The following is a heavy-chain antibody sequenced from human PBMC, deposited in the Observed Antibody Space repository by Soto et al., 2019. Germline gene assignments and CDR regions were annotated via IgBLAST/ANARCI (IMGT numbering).Heavy chain of an antibody. J-gene: IGHJ6*03. Sequence: QVQLQESGPGLVKPSETLSLTCAVSGGSISISNWWSWVRQTPGKGLGWIGKIHHSGSTNYNPSLTSRVPISVDKSRNQSSLKMNSWTAGDTAVYYCARGGYYFYLDVWGKGTTVTVSS. D-gene: IGHD1-26*01. CDR3: ARGGYYFYLDV. V-gene: IGHV4-4*02. CDR2: IHHSGST. CDR1: GGSISISNW.